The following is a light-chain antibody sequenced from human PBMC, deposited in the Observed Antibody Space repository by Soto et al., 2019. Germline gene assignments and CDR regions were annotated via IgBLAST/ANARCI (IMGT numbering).Light chain of an antibody. J-gene: IGLJ1*01. CDR2: SDT. Sequence: SLLTQPPAACRPLGQGGTRSCYGGSSNIGSNTVSWYQHLPGTAPQLLIYSDTQRASGVADRFSGSKSGTSASLAISGLQSDDEADYYCAAWDDRLNGALFGTGTKVTVL. CDR3: AAWDDRLNGAL. V-gene: IGLV1-44*01. CDR1: SSNIGSNT.